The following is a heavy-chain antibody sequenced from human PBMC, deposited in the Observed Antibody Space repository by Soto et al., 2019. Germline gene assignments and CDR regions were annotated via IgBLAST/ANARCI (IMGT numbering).Heavy chain of an antibody. CDR2: INHSGST. J-gene: IGHJ4*02. CDR3: ARSPKGTNFDY. V-gene: IGHV4-34*01. Sequence: XXTLSLPFAVYGVSFSDYSWPWIRQPPGKGLEWIGEINHSGSTYYNPSLKSRVTISVDTSKNQFSLKLRSVTAADTAVYYCARSPKGTNFDYWGQGTLVTVSS. D-gene: IGHD2-8*01. CDR1: GVSFSDYS.